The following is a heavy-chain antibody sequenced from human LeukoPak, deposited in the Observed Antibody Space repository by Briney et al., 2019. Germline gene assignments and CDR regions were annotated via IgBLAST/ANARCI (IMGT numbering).Heavy chain of an antibody. J-gene: IGHJ4*02. CDR1: GFTFSSYW. CDR3: ARVSRLGVVIIYFDY. CDR2: IKQDGSEK. V-gene: IGHV3-7*01. Sequence: GGSLRLSCAASGFTFSSYWMSWGRQPPGKGLEWVANIKQDGSEKYYVDSVKGRFTISRDNAKNSLYLQMNSLRAEDTAVYYCARVSRLGVVIIYFDYWGQGTLVTVSS. D-gene: IGHD3-3*01.